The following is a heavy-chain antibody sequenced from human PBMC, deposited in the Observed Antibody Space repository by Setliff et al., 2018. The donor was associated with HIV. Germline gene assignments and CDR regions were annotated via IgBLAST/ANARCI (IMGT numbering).Heavy chain of an antibody. D-gene: IGHD1-1*01. CDR2: ISDSGGGT. CDR1: GFAFSTYA. CDR3: ARDWNGDGRSIDS. Sequence: GGSLRLSCAASGFAFSTYAMSWVRQAPGKGLEWVSAISDSGGGTYYADSVKGRFTISRDNSKNILSLQMNSLRAGDTAVYYCARDWNGDGRSIDSWGQGTLVTVSS. V-gene: IGHV3-23*01. J-gene: IGHJ5*01.